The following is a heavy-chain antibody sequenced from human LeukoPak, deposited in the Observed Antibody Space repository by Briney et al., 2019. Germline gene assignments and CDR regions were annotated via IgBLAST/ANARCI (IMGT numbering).Heavy chain of an antibody. J-gene: IGHJ6*04. CDR2: ISSSSSTI. CDR3: AELGITMIGGV. CDR1: GFTFSKNS. V-gene: IGHV3-48*04. D-gene: IGHD3-10*02. Sequence: PGGSLRLSCAASGFTFSKNSINWVRQAPGKGLEWVSYISSSSSTIYYADSVKGRFTISRDNAKNSLYLQMNSLRAEDTAVYYCAELGITMIGGVWGKGTTVTISS.